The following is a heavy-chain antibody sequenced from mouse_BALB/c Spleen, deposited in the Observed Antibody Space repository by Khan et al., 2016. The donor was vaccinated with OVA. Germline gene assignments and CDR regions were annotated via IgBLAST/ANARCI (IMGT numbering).Heavy chain of an antibody. CDR3: ARRGDASYRNGGSPMEN. D-gene: IGHD2-5*01. J-gene: IGHJ4*01. V-gene: IGHV9-4*02. CDR2: INTHSGVP. CDR1: GYTFTTAG. Sequence: QIQLVQSGPELKKPGETVRISCKASGYTFTTAGIQWVQKMPGKGLKWIGWINTHSGVPKYAEDFKGRCAFSLEISVNTAYLQITHLKNEDTATYICARRGDASYRNGGSPMENWGQGTSLTVSS.